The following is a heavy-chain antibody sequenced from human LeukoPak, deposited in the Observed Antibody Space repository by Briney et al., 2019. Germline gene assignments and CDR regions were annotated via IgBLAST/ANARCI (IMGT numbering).Heavy chain of an antibody. CDR3: ARSDYDFWSGYSGGFDP. V-gene: IGHV4-4*07. CDR1: GGSISSYY. Sequence: SETLSLTCTISGGSISSYYWSWIRQPAGKGLEWIGRIYTSGSTNYNPSLKSRVTMSVDTSKNQFFLKLSSVTAADTAVYYCARSDYDFWSGYSGGFDPWGQGTLVTVSS. J-gene: IGHJ5*02. CDR2: IYTSGST. D-gene: IGHD3-3*01.